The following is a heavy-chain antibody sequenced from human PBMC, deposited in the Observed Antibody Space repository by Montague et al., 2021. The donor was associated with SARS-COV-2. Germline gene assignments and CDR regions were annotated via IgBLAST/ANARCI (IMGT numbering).Heavy chain of an antibody. V-gene: IGHV2-5*01. Sequence: PALVKPTQTLTLTCTFSGFSLSTSGVGVGWIRQPPGKALEWLALIYWNDDKRYGPSLKSRLTITKDTSKNQVVLTMTNMDPVDTATYYCAHRQAAVHDYDFLSGYFPDLGGYYYYYMDVWGKGTTVTVSS. CDR2: IYWNDDK. J-gene: IGHJ6*03. CDR3: AHRQAAVHDYDFLSGYFPDLGGYYYYYMDV. CDR1: GFSLSTSGVG. D-gene: IGHD3-3*01.